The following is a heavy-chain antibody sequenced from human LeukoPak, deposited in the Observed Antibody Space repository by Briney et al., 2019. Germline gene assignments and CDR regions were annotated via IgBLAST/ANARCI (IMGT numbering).Heavy chain of an antibody. CDR3: ASQLRFLEWLYWFDP. V-gene: IGHV4-38-2*02. Sequence: SETLSLTCTVSGYSISSGYYWGWIRQPPGKGLEWIGSIYHSGSTYYNPSLKSRVTISVDTSKNQFSLKLSSVTAADTAVYYCASQLRFLEWLYWFDPWGQGTLVTVSS. D-gene: IGHD3-3*01. CDR1: GYSISSGYY. CDR2: IYHSGST. J-gene: IGHJ5*02.